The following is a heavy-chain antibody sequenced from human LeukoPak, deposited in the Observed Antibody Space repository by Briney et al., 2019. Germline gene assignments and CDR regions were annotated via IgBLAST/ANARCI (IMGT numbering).Heavy chain of an antibody. J-gene: IGHJ2*01. CDR2: ISAYNGNT. CDR3: ARGSGYDSLYWYFDL. V-gene: IGHV1-18*01. Sequence: ASVKVSCKASGYTFTSYGISWVRQAPGQGLEWMGWISAYNGNTNYAQKLQGRVTMTTDTSTSTAYMELRSLRSDDTAVYYCARGSGYDSLYWYFDLWGRGTLVTVSS. CDR1: GYTFTSYG. D-gene: IGHD5-12*01.